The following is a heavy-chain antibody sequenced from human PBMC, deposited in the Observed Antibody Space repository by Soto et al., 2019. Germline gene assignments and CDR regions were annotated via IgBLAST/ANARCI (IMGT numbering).Heavy chain of an antibody. Sequence: PSETLSLTCTVSGGSISSYYWSWIRQPAGKGLEWIGRIYTSGSTNYNPSLESRVTMSVDTSKNQFSLKLSSVTAADTAVYYCARVGYSSSWWALDYWGQGTLVTVSS. D-gene: IGHD6-13*01. CDR2: IYTSGST. J-gene: IGHJ4*02. CDR1: GGSISSYY. CDR3: ARVGYSSSWWALDY. V-gene: IGHV4-4*07.